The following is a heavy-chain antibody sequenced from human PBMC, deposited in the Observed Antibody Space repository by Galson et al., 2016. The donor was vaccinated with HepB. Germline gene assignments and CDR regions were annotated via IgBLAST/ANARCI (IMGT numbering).Heavy chain of an antibody. V-gene: IGHV3-43*02. CDR3: AKDIRGRGRFDY. J-gene: IGHJ4*02. CDR1: GFTFADYA. Sequence: SLRLSCAASGFTFADYAMHWVRQAPGKGLEWVSLISGDGGATYYADSLRGRFTISRDNSKNSLYLQINSLRTEDTALYYCAKDIRGRGRFDYWGQGTLVTVSS. CDR2: ISGDGGAT. D-gene: IGHD3-10*01.